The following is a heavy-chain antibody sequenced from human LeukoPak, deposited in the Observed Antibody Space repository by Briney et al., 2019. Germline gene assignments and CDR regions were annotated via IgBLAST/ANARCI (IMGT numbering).Heavy chain of an antibody. Sequence: ASVKVSCKASGGTFSSYAISWVRQAPGQGLEWMGGIIPIFGTANYAQKFQGRVTITADESTSTAYMELSSLRSEDTAVYYCASARTYCGGDCYSGDAFDIWGQGTMVTVSS. CDR1: GGTFSSYA. J-gene: IGHJ3*02. CDR3: ASARTYCGGDCYSGDAFDI. D-gene: IGHD2-21*02. CDR2: IIPIFGTA. V-gene: IGHV1-69*13.